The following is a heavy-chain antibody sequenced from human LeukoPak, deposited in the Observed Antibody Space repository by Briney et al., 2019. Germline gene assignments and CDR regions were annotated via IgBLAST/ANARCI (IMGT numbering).Heavy chain of an antibody. CDR2: INTNTGNP. D-gene: IGHD2-15*01. J-gene: IGHJ6*03. CDR1: GYTFTNYA. V-gene: IGHV7-4-1*02. Sequence: GASVKVSFKASGYTFTNYAMNWVRQAPGQGLEWMGWINTNTGNPTYAQGFTGRFVFSLDTSVSTAYLQISSLKAEDTAVYYCARVSTLTPSSIVVVVAAAPADYYYYMDVWGKGTTVTVSS. CDR3: ARVSTLTPSSIVVVVAAAPADYYYYMDV.